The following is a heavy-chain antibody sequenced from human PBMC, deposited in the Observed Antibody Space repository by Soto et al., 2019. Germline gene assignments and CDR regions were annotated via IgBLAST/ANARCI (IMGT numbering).Heavy chain of an antibody. Sequence: ESGGGVVQPGRSLRLSCAASGFTFSSYGMHWVRQAPGKGLEWVAVISYDGSNKYYADSVKGRFTISRDNSKNTLYLQMNSLRAEDTAVYYCAKSGGDYLNWFDPWGQGTLVTVSS. J-gene: IGHJ5*02. CDR2: ISYDGSNK. V-gene: IGHV3-30*18. D-gene: IGHD4-17*01. CDR3: AKSGGDYLNWFDP. CDR1: GFTFSSYG.